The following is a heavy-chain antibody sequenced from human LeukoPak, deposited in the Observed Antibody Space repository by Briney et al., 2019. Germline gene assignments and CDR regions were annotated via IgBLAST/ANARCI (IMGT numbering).Heavy chain of an antibody. Sequence: SETLSLTCIVSGGSLNSPNYYWGWIRQPPGKGLEWIATIYYTGTTYYNPSLKSRLTISVDTSKNQFSLKLTSVTAADTAVYYCVRHDYYGSLYWFDPWGQGTLITVSS. J-gene: IGHJ5*02. V-gene: IGHV4-39*01. CDR1: GGSLNSPNYY. CDR2: IYYTGTT. CDR3: VRHDYYGSLYWFDP. D-gene: IGHD3-10*01.